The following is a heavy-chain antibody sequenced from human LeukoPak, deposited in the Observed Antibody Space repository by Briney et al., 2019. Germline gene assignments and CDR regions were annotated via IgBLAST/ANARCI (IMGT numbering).Heavy chain of an antibody. V-gene: IGHV4-59*01. CDR3: VRGYCSGGSCYHFDY. J-gene: IGHJ4*02. D-gene: IGHD2-15*01. CDR1: GASITSYY. CDR2: FYYSGSG. Sequence: SETLSLTCTVSGASITSYYWNWIRQPPGKGLEWIGYFYYSGSGNYNPSLKSRITISVDTSKNQFSLKLSSVTAADTAVYYCVRGYCSGGSCYHFDYWGQGTLVTVSS.